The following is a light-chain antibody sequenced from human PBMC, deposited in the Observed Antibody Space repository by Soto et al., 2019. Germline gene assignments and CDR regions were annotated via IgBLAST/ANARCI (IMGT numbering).Light chain of an antibody. V-gene: IGKV3-15*01. J-gene: IGKJ2*01. CDR3: QQVHNSPLT. CDR2: GAS. CDR1: QSISSA. Sequence: EIVMTQSPATLSVSPGESATLSCRASQSISSALSWYQQKPGQPPRLLIYGASTRATCVPARFTGSVSGSDFPLTISGLQSEDFAVYYCQQVHNSPLTFGQGTRLEI.